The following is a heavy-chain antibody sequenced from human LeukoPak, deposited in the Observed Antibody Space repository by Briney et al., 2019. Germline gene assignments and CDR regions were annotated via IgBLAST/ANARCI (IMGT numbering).Heavy chain of an antibody. CDR1: GFTFSSYA. CDR3: ARAISSGPLGGYFDY. D-gene: IGHD3-16*01. V-gene: IGHV3-23*01. Sequence: GGSLRLSCAASGFTFSSYAMSWVRQAPGKGLEWVSAISGSGGSTYYADSVKGRFTISRDNSKNTLYLQMNSLRAEDTAVYYCARAISSGPLGGYFDYWGQGTLVTVSS. J-gene: IGHJ4*02. CDR2: ISGSGGST.